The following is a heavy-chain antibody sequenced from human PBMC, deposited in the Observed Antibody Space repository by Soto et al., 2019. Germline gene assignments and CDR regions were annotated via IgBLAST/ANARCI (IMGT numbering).Heavy chain of an antibody. D-gene: IGHD6-19*01. J-gene: IGHJ4*02. CDR3: AKRHPVAGYFDL. CDR1: GGSISSGGYY. Sequence: QVQLQESGPGLVKPSQTLSLICTVSGGSISSGGYYWGWIRQHPGKDLEWIGYIYYSGSTYYNPSHKSRVTISLDTSQNQFSLRLSSVTAADTAVYYCAKRHPVAGYFDLWGQGTLVTVSS. CDR2: IYYSGST. V-gene: IGHV4-31*03.